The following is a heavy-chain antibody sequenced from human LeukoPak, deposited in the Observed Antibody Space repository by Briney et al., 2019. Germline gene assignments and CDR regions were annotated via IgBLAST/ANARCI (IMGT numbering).Heavy chain of an antibody. D-gene: IGHD1-20*01. Sequence: SETLSLTCAVYGGSFSGYYWSWIRQPPGKGLEWIGEINHSGSTNYNPSLKSRVTISVDTSKNQFSLKLSSVTAADTAVYYCARGITGTSFSFSRKRTHFDYWGQGTLVTVSS. J-gene: IGHJ4*02. CDR2: INHSGST. V-gene: IGHV4-34*01. CDR3: ARGITGTSFSFSRKRTHFDY. CDR1: GGSFSGYY.